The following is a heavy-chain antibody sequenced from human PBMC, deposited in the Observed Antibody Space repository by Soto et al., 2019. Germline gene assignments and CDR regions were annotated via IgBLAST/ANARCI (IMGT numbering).Heavy chain of an antibody. J-gene: IGHJ4*02. CDR1: DFTFSSYW. CDR2: INQDGSEK. D-gene: IGHD2-8*01. V-gene: IGHV3-7*04. Sequence: EVQLVESGGALVQPGGSLRLSCAASDFTFSSYWMSWVRQAPGKGLQWVANINQDGSEKYYVDSVRGRFTISRDNAKNSLYLQMNSLRAEDTAIYYCARSYGKKPPPDYWGQGTLVTVSS. CDR3: ARSYGKKPPPDY.